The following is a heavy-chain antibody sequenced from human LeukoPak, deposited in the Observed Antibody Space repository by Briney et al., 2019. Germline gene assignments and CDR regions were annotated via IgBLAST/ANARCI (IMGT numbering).Heavy chain of an antibody. J-gene: IGHJ4*02. CDR2: MYDSVRT. D-gene: IGHD3-22*01. V-gene: IGHV4-59*08. CDR1: GGSISSHY. Sequence: SETLSLTCTVPGGSISSHYWRWIRQPPGKGLEWIGYMYDSVRTKDNPSLKSRVTLSADTSKNRFSLNLNFVTAADTAVYYCASPRSGYRYTFDYWGQGALVTVSS. CDR3: ASPRSGYRYTFDY.